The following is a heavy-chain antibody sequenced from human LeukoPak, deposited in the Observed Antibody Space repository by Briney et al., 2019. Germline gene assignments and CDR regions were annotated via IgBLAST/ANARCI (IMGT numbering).Heavy chain of an antibody. CDR3: ARDRGYCSSRSCFEV. CDR1: GFTFSSYA. J-gene: IGHJ4*02. V-gene: IGHV3-23*01. CDR2: ISGSGGST. Sequence: PGGSLRLSCAASGFTFSSYAMSWVRQAPGKGLEWVSAISGSGGSTYYADSVKGRFTISRDNSKNMLYLQMNSLSAEDTAVYYCARDRGYCSSRSCFEVWGQGTLVTVSS. D-gene: IGHD2-2*01.